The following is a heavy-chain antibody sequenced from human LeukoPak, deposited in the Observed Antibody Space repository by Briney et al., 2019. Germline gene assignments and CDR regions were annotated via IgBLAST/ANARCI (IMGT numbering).Heavy chain of an antibody. CDR1: GGSISSSNW. D-gene: IGHD3-16*01. Sequence: SETLSLTCAVSGGSISSSNWWSWVRQPPGKGLEWIGEIYHSGSTNYNPSLKSRVTISVDTSKNQFSLRLSSVTAADTAVYYCAREVHDYVWGSQHDAFDIWGQGTMVTVSS. V-gene: IGHV4-4*02. CDR3: AREVHDYVWGSQHDAFDI. CDR2: IYHSGST. J-gene: IGHJ3*02.